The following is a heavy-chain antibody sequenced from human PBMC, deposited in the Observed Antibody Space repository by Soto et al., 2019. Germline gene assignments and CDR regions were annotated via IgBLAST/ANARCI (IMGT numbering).Heavy chain of an antibody. CDR3: AKDGWELLRGFDP. J-gene: IGHJ5*02. CDR2: ISGSGGST. V-gene: IGHV3-23*01. D-gene: IGHD1-26*01. CDR1: GFTFRTYA. Sequence: EVQLLESGGGLVQPGGSLRLSCAASGFTFRTYAMTWVRQAPGKGLEWVSTISGSGGSTYYADSVKGRFTISRDNSKNTLYLQMNSLRAEDTAVYYCAKDGWELLRGFDPWGQGTLVTVSP.